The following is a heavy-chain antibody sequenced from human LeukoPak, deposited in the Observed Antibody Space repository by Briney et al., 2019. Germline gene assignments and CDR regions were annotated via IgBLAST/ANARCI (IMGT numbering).Heavy chain of an antibody. CDR3: AKDTVVTPFY. D-gene: IGHD4-23*01. J-gene: IGHJ4*02. CDR2: IRYDGSNK. Sequence: PGGSLKLSCAASGFTVSSNYMSWVRQAPGKGLEWVTFIRYDGSNKYYADSVKGRFTISRDNSKNTLYLQMNSLRAEDTAVYYCAKDTVVTPFYWGQGTLVTVSS. V-gene: IGHV3-30*02. CDR1: GFTVSSNY.